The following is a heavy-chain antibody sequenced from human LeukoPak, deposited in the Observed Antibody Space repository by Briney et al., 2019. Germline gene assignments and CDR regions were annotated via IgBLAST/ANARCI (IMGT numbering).Heavy chain of an antibody. CDR2: INSADNVE. CDR1: GFTFSSYA. Sequence: GGSLRLSCAASGFTFSSYAMSWVRQAPGKGPEWVAHINSADNVEYYTDSVRGRFTMSRDNAKDLLYLQMNSLRDEDTAVYYCARDTVNGPFVISLDLWGQGVLVTVSS. V-gene: IGHV3-21*06. D-gene: IGHD2-8*01. J-gene: IGHJ5*02. CDR3: ARDTVNGPFVISLDL.